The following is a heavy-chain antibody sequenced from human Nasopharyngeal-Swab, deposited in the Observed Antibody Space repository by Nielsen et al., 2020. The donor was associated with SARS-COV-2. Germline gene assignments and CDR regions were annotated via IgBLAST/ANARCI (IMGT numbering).Heavy chain of an antibody. D-gene: IGHD3-10*01. CDR1: GYTFSNYA. CDR3: TKNTPMVDTYSYYMDV. Sequence: GGSLRLSCTGSGYTFSNYAISWVRQAPGQGLEWVSTVDYDGVRTHYADSVEGRFIISRDNSKNTVYLQIKRLGVEDAAVYYCTKNTPMVDTYSYYMDVWGEGATVTVSS. J-gene: IGHJ6*03. V-gene: IGHV3-23*01. CDR2: VDYDGVRT.